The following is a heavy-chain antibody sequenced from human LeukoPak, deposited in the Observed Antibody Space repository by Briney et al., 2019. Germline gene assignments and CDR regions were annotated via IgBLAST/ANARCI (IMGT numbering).Heavy chain of an antibody. Sequence: GGSLRLSCAASGFTFSDYYMSWIRQAPGKGLEWVSYISSSGSTIYYADSVKGRFTISRDNAKNSLYLQMNSLRAEDTAVYYCARDGWYYYDSSGYKVFDYWGQGTLVTVSS. V-gene: IGHV3-11*04. CDR1: GFTFSDYY. CDR3: ARDGWYYYDSSGYKVFDY. J-gene: IGHJ4*02. D-gene: IGHD3-22*01. CDR2: ISSSGSTI.